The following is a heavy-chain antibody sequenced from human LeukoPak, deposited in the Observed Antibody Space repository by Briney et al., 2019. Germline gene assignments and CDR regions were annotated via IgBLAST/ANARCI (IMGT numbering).Heavy chain of an antibody. D-gene: IGHD3-16*01. CDR2: IRGNGET. V-gene: IGHV3-23*01. CDR3: ARASWVSSTDAVR. CDR1: VLSYSTFA. Sequence: PGGSLRLSCAGSVLSYSTFAMSWVRQGPARGLEWLSSIRGNGETFYADSGKCRFTLSSDSSRNTVYFQLNNLRDEDTDINYCARASWVSSTDAVRWGQGTLVTVSS. J-gene: IGHJ4*01.